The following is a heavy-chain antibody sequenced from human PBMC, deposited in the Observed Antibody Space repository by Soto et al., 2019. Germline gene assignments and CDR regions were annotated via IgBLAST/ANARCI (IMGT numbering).Heavy chain of an antibody. CDR3: ARDMSSSRNFYYYYGMDV. V-gene: IGHV1-46*01. CDR2: INRSGGST. J-gene: IGHJ6*02. Sequence: QVQLVQSGAEVKKPGASVKVSCKASGYTFTSYYMHLVRQVPGQGLEWMGIINRSGGSTSYAQKYKSRATMTSDTSPRTVYRELSSLTSEDTAVSYSARDMSSSRNFYYYYGMDVWGQGTTVTVSS. CDR1: GYTFTSYY. D-gene: IGHD6-13*01.